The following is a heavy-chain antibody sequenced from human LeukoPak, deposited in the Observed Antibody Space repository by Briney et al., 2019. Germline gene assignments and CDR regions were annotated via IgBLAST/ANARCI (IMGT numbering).Heavy chain of an antibody. J-gene: IGHJ4*02. D-gene: IGHD5-24*01. V-gene: IGHV1-69*04. CDR2: IIPILGIA. CDR1: GGTFSSYA. CDR3: ARCMATIRSFDY. Sequence: GASVKVSCKASGGTFSSYAISWVRQAPGQGLEWRGRIIPILGIANYEQKFQGRVTITADKSTSTAYMELSSLRSEDTAVYYCARCMATIRSFDYWGQGTLVTVSS.